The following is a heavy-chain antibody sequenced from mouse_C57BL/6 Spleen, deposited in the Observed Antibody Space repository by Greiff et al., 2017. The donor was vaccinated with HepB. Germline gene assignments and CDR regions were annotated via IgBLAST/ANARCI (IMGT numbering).Heavy chain of an antibody. CDR3: ARDYYEGVYAMDY. J-gene: IGHJ4*01. CDR2: INPYNGDT. D-gene: IGHD2-4*01. CDR1: GYSFTGYF. V-gene: IGHV1-20*01. Sequence: VQLQQSGPELVKPGDSVKISCKASGYSFTGYFMNWVMQSHGKSLEWIGRINPYNGDTFYNQKFKGKATLTVDKSSSTAHMELRSLTSEDSAVYYCARDYYEGVYAMDYWGQGTSVTVSS.